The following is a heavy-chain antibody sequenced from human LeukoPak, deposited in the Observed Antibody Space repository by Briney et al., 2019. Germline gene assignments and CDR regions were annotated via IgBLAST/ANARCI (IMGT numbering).Heavy chain of an antibody. CDR1: GDSVSNNSAA. CDR3: ARGRDSAFDI. CDR2: TYYRSN. J-gene: IGHJ3*02. D-gene: IGHD2-15*01. Sequence: SQTLSLTCGISGDSVSNNSAAWNWIRQSPTRGLEWLGRTYYRSNDYAISVKGRITINLDTSKNQFSLQLNSVAPEDTAVYYCARGRDSAFDIWGQGTMVTVSS. V-gene: IGHV6-1*01.